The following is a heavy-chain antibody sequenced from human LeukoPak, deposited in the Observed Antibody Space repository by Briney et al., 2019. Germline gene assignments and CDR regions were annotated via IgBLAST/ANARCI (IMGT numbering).Heavy chain of an antibody. CDR3: ASGGMYYDFWSGYYPNYYMDV. Sequence: SETLSLTCTVSGDSNSSHYWNWIRQPPGKGLEWLGYIYYTGRANYNPSLKSRVAISVDTSKNQFSLKLSSVTAADTAVYYCASGGMYYDFWSGYYPNYYMDVWGKGTTVTVSS. J-gene: IGHJ6*03. CDR1: GDSNSSHY. V-gene: IGHV4-59*11. CDR2: IYYTGRA. D-gene: IGHD3-3*01.